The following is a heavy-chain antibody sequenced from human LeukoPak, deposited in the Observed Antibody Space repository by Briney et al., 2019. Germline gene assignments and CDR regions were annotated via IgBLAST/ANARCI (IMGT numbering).Heavy chain of an antibody. J-gene: IGHJ4*02. CDR3: ARVTGYSGYDPGAFDY. D-gene: IGHD5-12*01. Sequence: SETLSLTCSVSGYSISSGYYWGWIRQPPGKGLEWIGSIYHSGSTYYNPSLKSRVSISLDTSKNQFSPKLTSVTAADTAVYHCARVTGYSGYDPGAFDYWGQGTLVTVSS. CDR2: IYHSGST. V-gene: IGHV4-38-2*02. CDR1: GYSISSGYY.